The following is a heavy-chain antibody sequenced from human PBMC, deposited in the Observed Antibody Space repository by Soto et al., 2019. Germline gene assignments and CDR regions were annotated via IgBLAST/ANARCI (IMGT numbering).Heavy chain of an antibody. J-gene: IGHJ5*02. V-gene: IGHV3-23*01. CDR2: ISGRGGST. CDR1: GFTFSSHA. D-gene: IGHD2-15*01. Sequence: EVQLLESGGGLVQPGGSLRLSCAASGFTFSSHAMTWVRQAPGKGLEWVSTISGRGGSTYYADSVKGRFTISRDNSKNTLYLQMNSLRAEDTAVYHCAKDLGGYCSGGSCSLGHWGQGTLVTVSS. CDR3: AKDLGGYCSGGSCSLGH.